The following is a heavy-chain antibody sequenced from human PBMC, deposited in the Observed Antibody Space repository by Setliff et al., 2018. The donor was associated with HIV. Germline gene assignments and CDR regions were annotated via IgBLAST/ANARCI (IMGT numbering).Heavy chain of an antibody. V-gene: IGHV4-31*03. D-gene: IGHD6-13*01. J-gene: IGHJ4*02. CDR1: GGSISSGGYY. Sequence: TLSLTCTVSGGSISSGGYYWSWIRQHPGKGLEWIGYIYYSGRTYYNPSLKSRVTISVDTSMDQFSLKLNSVTAADTAVYYCAAASSWDPLLDYWGQGTLVTVSS. CDR3: AAASSWDPLLDY. CDR2: IYYSGRT.